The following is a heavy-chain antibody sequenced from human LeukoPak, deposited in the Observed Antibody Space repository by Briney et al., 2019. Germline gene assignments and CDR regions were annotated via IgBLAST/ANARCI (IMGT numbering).Heavy chain of an antibody. CDR3: ARTPGSAYYPYYYMDV. D-gene: IGHD6-19*01. CDR2: IYYSGST. V-gene: IGHV4-59*01. CDR1: GGSISTYY. Sequence: SETLSLTCTVSGGSISTYYWSWVRQPPGKGLEWIGYIYYSGSTNYNPSLKSRVTISVDTSKNQFSLNLNSVTAADTAKYFCARTPGSAYYPYYYMDVWGKGTTVTVSS. J-gene: IGHJ6*03.